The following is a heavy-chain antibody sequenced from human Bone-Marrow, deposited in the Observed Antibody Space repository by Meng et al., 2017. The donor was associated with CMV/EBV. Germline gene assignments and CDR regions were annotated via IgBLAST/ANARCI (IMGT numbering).Heavy chain of an antibody. D-gene: IGHD1-7*01. CDR3: AILTGTTSHYYYYGMDV. Sequence: ASVKVSCKASGYTFTSYGISWVRQAPGQGLEWMGWISAYNGNTNYAQKLQGRVTMTTDTSTSTAYMELRSLRSDDTAVYYCAILTGTTSHYYYYGMDVWGQGTTVTVSS. J-gene: IGHJ6*02. CDR2: ISAYNGNT. CDR1: GYTFTSYG. V-gene: IGHV1-18*01.